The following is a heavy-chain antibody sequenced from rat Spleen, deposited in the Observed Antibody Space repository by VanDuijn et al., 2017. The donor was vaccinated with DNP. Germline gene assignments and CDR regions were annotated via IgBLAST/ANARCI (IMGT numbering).Heavy chain of an antibody. V-gene: IGHV5-7*01. CDR3: ARPLYYYSDQGFAY. Sequence: EVQLVKSGGGLVQPGRSLKLSCAASGFTFSDYNMAWVRQAPKKGLEWVATISYDGSSTYYRDSVKGRFTISRDNAESTLYLQMDSLRSEDTATYYCARPLYYYSDQGFAYWGQGTLATVSS. CDR1: GFTFSDYN. D-gene: IGHD1-1*01. CDR2: ISYDGSST. J-gene: IGHJ3*01.